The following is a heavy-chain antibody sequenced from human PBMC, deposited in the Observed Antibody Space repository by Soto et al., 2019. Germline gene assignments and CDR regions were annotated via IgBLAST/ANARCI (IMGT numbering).Heavy chain of an antibody. CDR3: ARLHTYYYDSSGYYGDY. D-gene: IGHD3-22*01. J-gene: IGHJ4*02. V-gene: IGHV3-74*01. CDR1: GFTFSSYW. CDR2: INSDGSST. Sequence: EVQLVESGGGLVQPGGSLRLSCAASGFTFSSYWMHWVRQAPGKGLVWVSRINSDGSSTSYADSVKGRFTISRDNAKNTLYLQMNSLRAEDTAVYYCARLHTYYYDSSGYYGDYWGQGTLVTVSS.